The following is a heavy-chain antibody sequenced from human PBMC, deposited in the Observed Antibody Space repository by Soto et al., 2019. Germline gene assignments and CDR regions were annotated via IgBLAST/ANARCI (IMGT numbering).Heavy chain of an antibody. CDR1: GGSISSYY. CDR3: ARSRLPGSGSYPDY. V-gene: IGHV4-59*01. J-gene: IGHJ4*02. Sequence: SETLSLTCTVSGGSISSYYWSWIRQPPGKGLEWIGYIYYSGSTNYNPSLKSRVTISVDTSKNQFSLKLSSVTAADTAVYYCARSRLPGSGSYPDYWGQGTLVTVSS. CDR2: IYYSGST. D-gene: IGHD3-10*01.